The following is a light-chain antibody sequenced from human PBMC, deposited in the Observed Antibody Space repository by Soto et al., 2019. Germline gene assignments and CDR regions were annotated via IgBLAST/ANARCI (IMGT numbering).Light chain of an antibody. J-gene: IGLJ2*01. V-gene: IGLV3-1*01. Sequence: SYELTQSPSVSVSPGQTASITCSGDELGNKYASWYQQKPGQSPILVIYQDSKRPSGIPERFSGYNSGNTATLTIPGTQEMDEADYYCQAWDSSTSVVFGGGTQLTVL. CDR3: QAWDSSTSVV. CDR2: QDS. CDR1: ELGNKY.